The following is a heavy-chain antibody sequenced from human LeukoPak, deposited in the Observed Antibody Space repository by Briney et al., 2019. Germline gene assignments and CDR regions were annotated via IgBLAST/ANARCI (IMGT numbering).Heavy chain of an antibody. Sequence: GGSLRLSWAASGFTFSDHYVSWIRQAPGKGLEWVSYISGSRVYTNYADSVKGRFTISRDNAKNSLYLQMNSLRAEDTAVYYCARVGFGDSLPGYWGQGTLVTVSS. D-gene: IGHD3-10*01. J-gene: IGHJ4*02. CDR3: ARVGFGDSLPGY. V-gene: IGHV3-11*05. CDR2: ISGSRVYT. CDR1: GFTFSDHY.